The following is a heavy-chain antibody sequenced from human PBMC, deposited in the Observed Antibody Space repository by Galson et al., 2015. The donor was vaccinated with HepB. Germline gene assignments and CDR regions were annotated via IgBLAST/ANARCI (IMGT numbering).Heavy chain of an antibody. CDR1: GYTFTDYH. V-gene: IGHV1-2*02. J-gene: IGHJ6*02. Sequence: SVKVSCKASGYTFTDYHIHWVRQAPGEGLDWMGWINPNRGVSNYAQKFQGRVTMTSDASISTAYMELTRLKSDDTAVYYCARVEGEGVVKNHYGMDVWGQGTTVTVSS. D-gene: IGHD3-3*01. CDR2: INPNRGVS. CDR3: ARVEGEGVVKNHYGMDV.